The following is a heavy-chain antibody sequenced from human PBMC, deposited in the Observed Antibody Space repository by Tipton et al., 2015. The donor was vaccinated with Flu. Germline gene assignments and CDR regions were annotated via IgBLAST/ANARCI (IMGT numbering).Heavy chain of an antibody. D-gene: IGHD3-3*01. CDR3: AREVTIFGVDRTYWYFDL. CDR2: MFYSGST. CDR1: GGSIRSTY. J-gene: IGHJ2*01. Sequence: LTCSVSGGSIRSTYWSWVRQPPGKGLEWIGYMFYSGSTNYNPSLRSRVTMSVDTSKNRISLKLSSVTAADTAVYYCAREVTIFGVDRTYWYFDLWGRGTLVTVSS. V-gene: IGHV4-59*01.